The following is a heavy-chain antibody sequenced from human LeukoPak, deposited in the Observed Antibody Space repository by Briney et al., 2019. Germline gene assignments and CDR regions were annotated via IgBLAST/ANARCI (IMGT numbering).Heavy chain of an antibody. D-gene: IGHD3-22*01. CDR1: RGTFSSYA. Sequence: SVKVSCKASRGTFSSYAISWVRQAPGQGLEWMGRIIPIFGTANYAQKFQGRVTITTDESTSTAHMELSSLRSEDTAVYYCATYDSSGYYYHNWFDPWGQGTLVTVSS. J-gene: IGHJ5*02. CDR2: IIPIFGTA. V-gene: IGHV1-69*05. CDR3: ATYDSSGYYYHNWFDP.